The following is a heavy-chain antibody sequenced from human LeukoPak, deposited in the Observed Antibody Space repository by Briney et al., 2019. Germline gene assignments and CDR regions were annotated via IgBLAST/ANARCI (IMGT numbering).Heavy chain of an antibody. CDR3: ARASGDYIGIYYYMDV. D-gene: IGHD2-21*02. J-gene: IGHJ6*03. CDR2: IYYSGSA. CDR1: GGSFSGYY. Sequence: SETLSLTCAVYGGSFSGYYWSWIRQPAGKGLEWIGYIYYSGSAYYNPSLKSRVTISADMSKNQFSLKLSSVTAADTAVYYCARASGDYIGIYYYMDVWGKGTTVTVSS. V-gene: IGHV4-59*01.